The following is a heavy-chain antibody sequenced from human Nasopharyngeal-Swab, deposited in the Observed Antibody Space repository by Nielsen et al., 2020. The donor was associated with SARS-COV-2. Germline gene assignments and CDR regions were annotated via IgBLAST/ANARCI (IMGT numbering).Heavy chain of an antibody. CDR2: ISGSGGST. V-gene: IGHV3-23*01. CDR3: AKDLYYYGSGSYFDY. Sequence: GGSLRLSCAASGFTFSSYAMSWVRQAPGKGLEWVEAISGSGGSTYYADSVKGRFTISRDNSKNTLYLQMNSLRAEDTAVSYCAKDLYYYGSGSYFDYWGQGTLVTVSS. J-gene: IGHJ4*02. CDR1: GFTFSSYA. D-gene: IGHD3-10*01.